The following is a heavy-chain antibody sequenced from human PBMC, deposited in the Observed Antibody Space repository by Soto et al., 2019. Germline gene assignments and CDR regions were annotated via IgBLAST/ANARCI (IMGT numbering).Heavy chain of an antibody. CDR1: GGTFSSYA. J-gene: IGHJ4*02. D-gene: IGHD3-3*01. CDR3: ARVFISTYYDFWSGYYTL. V-gene: IGHV1-69*06. CDR2: IIPIFGTA. Sequence: ASVKVSCKASGGTFSSYAISWVRQAPGQGLEWMGGIIPIFGTANYAQKFQGRVTITADKSTSTAYMELSSLRSEDTAVCYCARVFISTYYDFWSGYYTLWGQGTLVTVSS.